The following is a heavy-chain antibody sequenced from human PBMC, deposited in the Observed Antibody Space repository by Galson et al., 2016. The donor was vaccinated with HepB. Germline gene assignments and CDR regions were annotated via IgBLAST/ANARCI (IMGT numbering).Heavy chain of an antibody. CDR2: ISVYSGNT. D-gene: IGHD1-26*01. CDR3: ARAKGVGPTVD. J-gene: IGHJ4*02. CDR1: GYIFSDFG. V-gene: IGHV1-18*01. Sequence: SVKVSCKASGYIFSDFGLCWVRQAPGQGLEWMGWISVYSGNTKYSQKLQGRVTMTADTSTSTAYMELRTLRSDDTAVYYCARAKGVGPTVDWGQGTLVTVSS.